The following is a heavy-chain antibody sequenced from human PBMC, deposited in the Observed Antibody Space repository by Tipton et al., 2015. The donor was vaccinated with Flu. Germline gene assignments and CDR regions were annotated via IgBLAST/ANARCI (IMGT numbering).Heavy chain of an antibody. D-gene: IGHD3-10*01. Sequence: QLVQSGGCLIQRGGSLRLSCGVSGFSVSSNYMTWDRQAPGKGLEWVSIIFSDGNTFYADSVKGRFIISRDNAKNTLYLHMNNLSVEDTAVYYCARDPDGFYYGSGAWLSDYWCQGTLVTVSS. CDR2: IFSDGNT. J-gene: IGHJ4*02. V-gene: IGHV3-53*01. CDR3: ARDPDGFYYGSGAWLSDY. CDR1: GFSVSSNY.